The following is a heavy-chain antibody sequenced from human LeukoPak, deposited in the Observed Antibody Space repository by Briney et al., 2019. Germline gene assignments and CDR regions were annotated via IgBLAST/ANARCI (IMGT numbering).Heavy chain of an antibody. CDR2: VYYSGST. J-gene: IGHJ4*02. V-gene: IGHV4-39*01. CDR3: ARRPFCSGGSCPFDY. CDR1: GGSISSSSYY. D-gene: IGHD2-15*01. Sequence: SETLSLTCTVSGGSISSSSYYWGWIRQPPGKGLEWIGRVYYSGSTYYNPSLKSRATISVGTSKNQFSLKLSSVTAADTAVYYCARRPFCSGGSCPFDYWGQGTLVTVSS.